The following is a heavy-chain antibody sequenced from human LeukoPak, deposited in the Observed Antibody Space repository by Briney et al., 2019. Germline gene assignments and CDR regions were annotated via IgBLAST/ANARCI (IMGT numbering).Heavy chain of an antibody. CDR2: ISSSSSTI. D-gene: IGHD6-19*01. J-gene: IGHJ3*02. V-gene: IGHV3-48*01. CDR3: ARDRIGYSSGWKGNGAFDI. CDR1: GFTFSSYS. Sequence: GGSLRLSCAASGFTFSSYSMNWVRQAPGKGLEWVSYISSSSSTIYYADSVKGRFTISRDNTKNSLYLQMNSLRAEDTAVYYCARDRIGYSSGWKGNGAFDIWGQGTMVTVSS.